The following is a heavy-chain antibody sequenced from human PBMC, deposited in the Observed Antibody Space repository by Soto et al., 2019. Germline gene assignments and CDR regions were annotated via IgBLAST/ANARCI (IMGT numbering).Heavy chain of an antibody. CDR2: INTDGSTT. J-gene: IGHJ4*02. Sequence: PSGSLSLTCASSGFTFSSYRMYWARQVPGMGPVLVLGINTDGSTTNYADSVKGPFTISRDNAKKTVYLQMNTVRAEDTAVYYCARARISGTLLRGQGTLVTVSS. CDR3: ARARISGTLL. CDR1: GFTFSSYR. D-gene: IGHD1-20*01. V-gene: IGHV3-74*01.